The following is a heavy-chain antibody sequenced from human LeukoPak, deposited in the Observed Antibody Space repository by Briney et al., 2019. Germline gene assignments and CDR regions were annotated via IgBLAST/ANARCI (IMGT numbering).Heavy chain of an antibody. D-gene: IGHD3-22*01. CDR2: INHSGST. CDR3: ARDYPLGYYDSSGYEY. J-gene: IGHJ4*02. CDR1: GGSFSGYY. Sequence: NPSETLSLTCAVYGGSFSGYYWSWIRQPPGKGLEWIGEINHSGSTNYNPSLKSRVTISVDTSKNQFSLKLSSVTAADTAVYYCARDYPLGYYDSSGYEYWGQGTLVTVSS. V-gene: IGHV4-34*01.